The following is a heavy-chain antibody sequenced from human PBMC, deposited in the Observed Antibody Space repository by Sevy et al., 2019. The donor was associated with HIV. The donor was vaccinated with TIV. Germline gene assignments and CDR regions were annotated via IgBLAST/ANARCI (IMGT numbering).Heavy chain of an antibody. CDR2: ISSSGSTI. CDR1: GFTFSDYY. D-gene: IGHD2-2*01. Sequence: GGSLRLSCAASGFTFSDYYMSWIRQAPGKGLEWVSYISSSGSTIYYADSVKGRFTISRDNAKNSLYLQMNSLRAEDTAVYYCAGWAPNIVVVPAAIDSVDYWGQGTLVTVSS. J-gene: IGHJ4*02. CDR3: AGWAPNIVVVPAAIDSVDY. V-gene: IGHV3-11*01.